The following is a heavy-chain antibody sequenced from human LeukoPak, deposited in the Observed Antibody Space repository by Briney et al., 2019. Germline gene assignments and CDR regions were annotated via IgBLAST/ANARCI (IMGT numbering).Heavy chain of an antibody. V-gene: IGHV4-59*11. Sequence: PSRTLSLTCTASGGSISSHYWSWIRQPPGKGLEWMGHVFYSGSTNYNPYLKSRVRISVDESKKQLSLKLSSVTAADTAVYFCARVVPKQQLVGAFYIWGQGTVVTVSS. CDR3: ARVVPKQQLVGAFYI. CDR1: GGSISSHY. CDR2: VFYSGST. J-gene: IGHJ3*02. D-gene: IGHD6-13*01.